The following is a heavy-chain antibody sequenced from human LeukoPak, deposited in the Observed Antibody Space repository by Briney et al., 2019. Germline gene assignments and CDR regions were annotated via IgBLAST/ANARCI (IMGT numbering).Heavy chain of an antibody. CDR3: GRQTERDAYNRY. CDR2: IKPDGGDK. D-gene: IGHD5-24*01. J-gene: IGHJ4*02. Sequence: GGSLRLSCAASGFTFSNAWMTWVRQAPGKGLEWVANIKPDGGDKHYVDSVQGRFTIYRDNAKNSLYLQTNSLRAEDTAMYYCGRQTERDAYNRYWGQGTLVTVSS. CDR1: GFTFSNAW. V-gene: IGHV3-7*05.